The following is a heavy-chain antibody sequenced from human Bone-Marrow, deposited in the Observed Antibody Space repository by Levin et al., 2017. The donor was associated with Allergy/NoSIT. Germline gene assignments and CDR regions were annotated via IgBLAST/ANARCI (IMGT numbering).Heavy chain of an antibody. D-gene: IGHD3-9*01. CDR1: GFTFSSYA. CDR3: AKDLNYDILTGYYNQFLY. V-gene: IGHV3-23*01. CDR2: ISGSGGST. Sequence: GGSLRLSCAASGFTFSSYAMSWVRQAPGKGLEWVSAISGSGGSTYYADSVKGRFTISRDNSKNTLYLQMNSLRAEDTAVYYCAKDLNYDILTGYYNQFLYWGQGTLVTVSS. J-gene: IGHJ4*02.